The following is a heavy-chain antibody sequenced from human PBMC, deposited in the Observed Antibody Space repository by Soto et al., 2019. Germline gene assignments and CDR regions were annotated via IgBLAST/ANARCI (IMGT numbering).Heavy chain of an antibody. D-gene: IGHD1-7*01. CDR1: GGSISSYY. J-gene: IGHJ5*02. V-gene: IGHV4-59*01. CDR2: IYYSGST. CDR3: ARVRNWSYARWFDP. Sequence: SETLSLTCTVSGGSISSYYWSWIWQPPGKGLEWIGYIYYSGSTNYNPSLKSRVTISVDTSKNQFSLKLSSVTAADTAVYYCARVRNWSYARWFDPWGQGTLVTVSS.